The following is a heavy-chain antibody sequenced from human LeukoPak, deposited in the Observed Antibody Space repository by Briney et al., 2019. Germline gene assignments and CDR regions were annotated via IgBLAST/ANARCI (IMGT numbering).Heavy chain of an antibody. CDR3: AREGSATARPFVSNDY. D-gene: IGHD6-6*01. J-gene: IGHJ4*02. V-gene: IGHV4-4*07. Sequence: KSSETLSLTCTVSGGPISTYYWSWIRQPAGKGLEWIGRINTSGNSDYNPSLKSRVTMSVDTSKSQFSLKVRSVTAADTAVYYCAREGSATARPFVSNDYWGQGTLVTVSS. CDR2: INTSGNS. CDR1: GGPISTYY.